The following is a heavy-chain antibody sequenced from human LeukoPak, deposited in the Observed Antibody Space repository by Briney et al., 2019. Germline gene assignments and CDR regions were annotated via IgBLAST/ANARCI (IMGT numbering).Heavy chain of an antibody. CDR1: GFTFNTYS. Sequence: GGSLRLSCAASGFTFNTYSMSWVRQAPGKGLEWVSIISRTSESIFYADSVKGRFTISRDNAKNSLYLQMNGLRAEDTAAYYCARGATDTTRWFDPWGQGTLVTVSS. D-gene: IGHD1-7*01. CDR3: ARGATDTTRWFDP. J-gene: IGHJ5*02. V-gene: IGHV3-21*01. CDR2: ISRTSESI.